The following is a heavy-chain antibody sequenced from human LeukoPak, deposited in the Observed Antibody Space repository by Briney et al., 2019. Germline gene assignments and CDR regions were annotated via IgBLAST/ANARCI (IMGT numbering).Heavy chain of an antibody. Sequence: PSETLSLTCTVSGVSISSSNSYWGWIRQPPGKGLEWIGSIYYSGNTYYNASLKRQVSISIDTSKNRFSLKLTSVTAADTAVYYCARQTGSGLFILPGGQGTLVTVSS. CDR1: GVSISSSNSY. CDR3: ARQTGSGLFILP. D-gene: IGHD3/OR15-3a*01. CDR2: IYYSGNT. V-gene: IGHV4-39*01. J-gene: IGHJ4*02.